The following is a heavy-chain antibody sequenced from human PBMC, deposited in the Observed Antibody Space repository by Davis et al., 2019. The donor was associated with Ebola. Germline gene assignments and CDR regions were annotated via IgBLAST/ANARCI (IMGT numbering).Heavy chain of an antibody. CDR1: GYTFTGYY. Sequence: AASVKVSCKASGYTFTGYYMHWVRQAPGQGLEWMGWMNPNSGNTGYAQKFQGRVTMTRNTSISTAYMELSSLRAEDTAVYYCARHDYGDSHFDYWGQGTLVTVSS. CDR2: MNPNSGNT. J-gene: IGHJ4*02. CDR3: ARHDYGDSHFDY. D-gene: IGHD4-17*01. V-gene: IGHV1-8*02.